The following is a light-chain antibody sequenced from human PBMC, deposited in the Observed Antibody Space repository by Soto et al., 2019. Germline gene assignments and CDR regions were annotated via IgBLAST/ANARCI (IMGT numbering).Light chain of an antibody. CDR1: QGITNW. J-gene: IGKJ4*01. V-gene: IGKV1-12*01. CDR2: AAS. CDR3: QQANSFPLP. Sequence: DIQMTQPPSSVSASVGDRATITCRASQGITNWLAWYQQKPGKAPKLLIYAASGVPIGVPSRFSGSGAGTDFTLTISSLQPEDFATYYCQQANSFPLPFGGGTKVEIK.